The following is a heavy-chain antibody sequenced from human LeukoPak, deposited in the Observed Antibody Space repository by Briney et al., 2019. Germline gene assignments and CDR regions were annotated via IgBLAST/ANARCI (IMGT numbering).Heavy chain of an antibody. CDR3: AREIGGAADT. J-gene: IGHJ5*02. D-gene: IGHD6-13*01. CDR2: IYYSWTT. V-gene: IGHV4-39*02. Sequence: KTSETLSLTCSVSGGSISSSSYYWAWIRQPPGKGLEWIGSIYYSWTTYYKPSIKSRLTISVDTSKTHFSLKLSSRTAADTAVYYCAREIGGAADTWGQGTLATVSS. CDR1: GGSISSSSYY.